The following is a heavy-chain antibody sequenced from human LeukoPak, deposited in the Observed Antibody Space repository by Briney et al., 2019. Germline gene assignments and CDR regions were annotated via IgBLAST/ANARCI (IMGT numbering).Heavy chain of an antibody. D-gene: IGHD1-26*01. CDR1: GFTFSYYG. CDR3: ARLPGTPKES. V-gene: IGHV3-7*03. CDR2: MKQDGSEI. Sequence: GGSLRLSCAASGFTFSYYGMHWVRQAPGKGLEWVANMKQDGSEINYVDSVKGRFTISRDNAKNSLYLQMNSLRAEDTAVYYCARLPGTPKESWGQGTLVTVSS. J-gene: IGHJ5*02.